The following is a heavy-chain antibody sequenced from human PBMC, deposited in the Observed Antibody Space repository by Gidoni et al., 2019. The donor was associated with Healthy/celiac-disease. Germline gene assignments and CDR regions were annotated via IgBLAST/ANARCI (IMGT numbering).Heavy chain of an antibody. CDR2: IIPSGGTA. D-gene: IGHD1-26*01. Sequence: QVQLVQSGAEVKKPGSSVTVSCKPSGGPFSSYAISWVRQPPGQGLEWMGGIIPSGGTANYAQKFQGRVTITADESTSTAYMEMSSLRSEDTAVYDWAREGVSGGYATDAFDIWGQGTMVTVSS. CDR1: GGPFSSYA. CDR3: AREGVSGGYATDAFDI. V-gene: IGHV1-69*01. J-gene: IGHJ3*02.